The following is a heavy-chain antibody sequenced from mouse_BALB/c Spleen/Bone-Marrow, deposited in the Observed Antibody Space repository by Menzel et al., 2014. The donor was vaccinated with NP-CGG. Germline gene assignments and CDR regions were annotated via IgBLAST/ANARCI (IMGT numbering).Heavy chain of an antibody. CDR2: IERANGNT. Sequence: EVQLEESGAGLVTTGVPVKLLCTASGFYIKDTYMHWVQQRPEQALEWIGSIERANGNTKYDPKFQGKASITAGASSSTAYLQLISLTTEETAVYYCCGSYGSCPFDYWGQGTTLTVSS. V-gene: IGHV14-3*02. J-gene: IGHJ2*01. CDR3: CGSYGSCPFDY. CDR1: GFYIKDTY. D-gene: IGHD1-1*01.